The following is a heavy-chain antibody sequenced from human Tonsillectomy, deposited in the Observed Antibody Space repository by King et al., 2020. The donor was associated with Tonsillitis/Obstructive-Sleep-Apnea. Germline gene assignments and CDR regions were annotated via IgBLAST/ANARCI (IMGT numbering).Heavy chain of an antibody. D-gene: IGHD6-19*01. J-gene: IGHJ4*02. Sequence: VQLVESGGGLVQPGGSLRLSCAASGFTFSSYAMSWGRQAPGKGRELVSAISGSGGSTYYSDAVKGRFTIARDNSKNTLYLQMNSLSAEDTAVYYCAKDRGSYSSAHYFDYWGQGTLVTVSS. CDR1: GFTFSSYA. V-gene: IGHV3-23*04. CDR2: ISGSGGST. CDR3: AKDRGSYSSAHYFDY.